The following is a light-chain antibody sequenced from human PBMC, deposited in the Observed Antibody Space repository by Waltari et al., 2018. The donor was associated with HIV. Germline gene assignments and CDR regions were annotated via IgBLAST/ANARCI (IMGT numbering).Light chain of an antibody. CDR1: QSISAK. Sequence: EIVMTQSPPTLSVSPGQRVTLSCTASQSISAKVAWYQQRPGQAPRLLIYEADTRPTGIPARFSGSGSGTEFTLTISSLQSEDFATYFCQQYDSGPRGITFGQGTMLEI. V-gene: IGKV3-15*01. CDR3: QQYDSGPRGIT. J-gene: IGKJ2*01. CDR2: EAD.